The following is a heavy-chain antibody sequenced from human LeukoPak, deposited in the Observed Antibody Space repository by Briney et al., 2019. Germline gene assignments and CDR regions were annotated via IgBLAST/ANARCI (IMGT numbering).Heavy chain of an antibody. CDR2: ISGSGGST. CDR3: AKDPYGSGSYRPLGYMDV. V-gene: IGHV3-23*01. CDR1: GFTFSSYG. D-gene: IGHD3-10*01. Sequence: GGSLRLSCAASGFTFSSYGMSWVRQAPGKGLEWVSAISGSGGSTYYADSVKGRFTTSRDNSKNTLYLQMNSLRAEDTAVYYCAKDPYGSGSYRPLGYMDVWGKGTTVTISS. J-gene: IGHJ6*03.